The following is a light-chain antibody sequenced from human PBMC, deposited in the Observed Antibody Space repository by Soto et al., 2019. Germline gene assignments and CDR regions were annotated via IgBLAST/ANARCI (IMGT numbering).Light chain of an antibody. Sequence: QSVLTQSPSASASLGASVKLTCVRSSGHSNYAFAWHQQQPEQGPRSLMRLNSDGSHHRGDPIPDRFSGSSSGAERSLTGPRLQSEDEYHYYCHTCGPANVIFGGGTKLTVL. J-gene: IGLJ2*01. CDR1: SGHSNYA. CDR3: HTCGPANVI. CDR2: LNSDGSH. V-gene: IGLV4-69*01.